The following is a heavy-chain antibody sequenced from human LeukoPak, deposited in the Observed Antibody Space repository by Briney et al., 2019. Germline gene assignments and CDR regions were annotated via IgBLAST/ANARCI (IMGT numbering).Heavy chain of an antibody. Sequence: ASVKVSCKASGYTFTSYGVSWVRQAPGQGVAWMGWMSAYNGNTHYAQKLQGRVTISKETSTNTAYMEVRSLRSDDTAVYSCARGAEFDWFDPWGRGTPVTVSS. CDR1: GYTFTSYG. V-gene: IGHV1-18*01. CDR3: ARGAEFDWFDP. D-gene: IGHD3-16*01. J-gene: IGHJ5*02. CDR2: MSAYNGNT.